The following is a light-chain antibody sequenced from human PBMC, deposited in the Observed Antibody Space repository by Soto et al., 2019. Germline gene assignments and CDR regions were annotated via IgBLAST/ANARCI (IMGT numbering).Light chain of an antibody. Sequence: DIVTTQSPDSLAVSLGERATINCKSSQSVLYSSNNKNYLAWYQQKPGQPPKLLIYWASTRESGVPDRFSGSGSGTDFTLTISGLQAEDVAVYYCQQYYGTPYTFGQGTKLEIK. CDR1: QSVLYSSNNKNY. J-gene: IGKJ2*01. V-gene: IGKV4-1*01. CDR3: QQYYGTPYT. CDR2: WAS.